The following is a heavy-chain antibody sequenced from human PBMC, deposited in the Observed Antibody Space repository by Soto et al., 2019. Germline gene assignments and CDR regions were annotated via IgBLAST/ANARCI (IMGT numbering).Heavy chain of an antibody. J-gene: IGHJ4*02. V-gene: IGHV3-23*01. CDR1: GFTFSNHP. D-gene: IGHD7-27*01. CDR3: AKCPRDTGGSFNN. Sequence: GGALRLSCAASGFTFSNHPMSWVRQAPGKGLEWVSAISDDGSSTYYADSVKGRFTISRDNSKDTLYVQINSLSPSDTAHYYCAKCPRDTGGSFNNWGQGTQVAVSS. CDR2: ISDDGSST.